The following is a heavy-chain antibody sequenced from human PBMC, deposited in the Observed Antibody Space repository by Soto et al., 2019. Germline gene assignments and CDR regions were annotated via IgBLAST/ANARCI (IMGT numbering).Heavy chain of an antibody. D-gene: IGHD5-18*01. V-gene: IGHV1-3*01. J-gene: IGHJ4*02. Sequence: ASVKVSCKASGYTFTSYAMHCVRQAPGQRLEWMGWINAGNGNTKYSQKFQGRVTITRDTSASTAYMELGSLRSEDTAVYYCARVEGGAMAGHFDYWGQGTLVTVSS. CDR3: ARVEGGAMAGHFDY. CDR1: GYTFTSYA. CDR2: INAGNGNT.